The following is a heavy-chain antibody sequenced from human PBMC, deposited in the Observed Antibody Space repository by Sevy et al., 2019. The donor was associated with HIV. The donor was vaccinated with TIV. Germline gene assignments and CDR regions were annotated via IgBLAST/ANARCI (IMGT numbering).Heavy chain of an antibody. CDR1: GFTFSDYY. V-gene: IGHV3-11*01. J-gene: IGHJ3*02. CDR2: ISSSGSTI. CDR3: ARVRASGDYYVSSGYYSYAFDI. Sequence: GGSLRLSCAASGFTFSDYYMSWIRQAPGKGLEWVSYISSSGSTIYYALSVKGRFTIFRDNAKNSLYLQMNSLRAEDTAVYYGARVRASGDYYVSSGYYSYAFDILGQGTMVTVSS. D-gene: IGHD3-22*01.